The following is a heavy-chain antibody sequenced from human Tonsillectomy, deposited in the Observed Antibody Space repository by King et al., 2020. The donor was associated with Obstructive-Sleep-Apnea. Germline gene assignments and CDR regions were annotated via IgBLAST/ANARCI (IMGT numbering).Heavy chain of an antibody. Sequence: QLQESGPGLVKPSETLSLTCTVSGGSVRSGRYYWSWIRQPPGKGLEWIGYIYYRGGTNDNPSLKSRVTLSVDTSKNQFSLTLSSVTAADTAVYYCAKVGYSYGPSFDYWGQGTLVTVSS. V-gene: IGHV4-61*01. J-gene: IGHJ4*02. CDR1: GGSVRSGRYY. CDR2: IYYRGGT. CDR3: AKVGYSYGPSFDY. D-gene: IGHD5-18*01.